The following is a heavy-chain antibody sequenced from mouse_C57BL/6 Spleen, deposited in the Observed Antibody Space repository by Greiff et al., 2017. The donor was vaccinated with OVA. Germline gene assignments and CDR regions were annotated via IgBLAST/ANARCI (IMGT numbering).Heavy chain of an antibody. CDR1: GYSITSGYY. V-gene: IGHV3-6*01. D-gene: IGHD4-1*01. J-gene: IGHJ4*01. CDR3: ARDRNWDYAMDY. CDR2: ISYDGSN. Sequence: EVQLQESGPGLVKPSQSLSLTCSVPGYSITSGYYWNWIRQFPGNKLEWMGYISYDGSNNYNPSLKNRISITRDTSKNQFFLKLNSVTTEDTATYYCARDRNWDYAMDYWGQGTSVTVSS.